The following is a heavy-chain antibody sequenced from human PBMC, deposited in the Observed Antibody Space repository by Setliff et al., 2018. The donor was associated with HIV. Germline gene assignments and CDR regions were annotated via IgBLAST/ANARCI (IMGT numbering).Heavy chain of an antibody. Sequence: KASETLSLTCTVSGGSITGHYWSWIRQPPGKGLEWIGYIDYSGTTNYNPSLKSRVTISIATSKNHFSLKLTSVTAADTAVYYCARGLTIFGVATPGFYYYMDVWGKGTTVTVS. CDR1: GGSITGHY. CDR3: ARGLTIFGVATPGFYYYMDV. CDR2: IDYSGTT. J-gene: IGHJ6*03. V-gene: IGHV4-59*11. D-gene: IGHD3-3*01.